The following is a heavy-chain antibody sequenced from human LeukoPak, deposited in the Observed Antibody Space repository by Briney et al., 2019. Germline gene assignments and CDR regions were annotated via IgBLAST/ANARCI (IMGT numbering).Heavy chain of an antibody. CDR3: ARDPTHDYGDFNWFDP. CDR2: ISAYNGST. J-gene: IGHJ5*02. D-gene: IGHD4-17*01. Sequence: ASVKVSCTASGYTFTSYGISWVRQAPGQGLEWMGWISAYNGSTNYAQKLQGRVTMTTDTSTSTAYMELRSLRSDDTAVYYCARDPTHDYGDFNWFDPWGQGTLVTVSS. V-gene: IGHV1-18*01. CDR1: GYTFTSYG.